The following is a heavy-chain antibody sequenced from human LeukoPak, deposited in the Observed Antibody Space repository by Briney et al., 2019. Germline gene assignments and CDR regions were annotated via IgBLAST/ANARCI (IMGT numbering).Heavy chain of an antibody. CDR2: ISGYNGKT. CDR1: GYTFNTYG. CDR3: ARAGAVVDNWFDP. J-gene: IGHJ5*02. D-gene: IGHD2-15*01. Sequence: ASVKVPCKSSGYTFNTYGITWVRQAPGQGLEWMGWISGYNGKTKYAQKLQERVTMTTDTSTTTAYMERRSLTSDDTAVYYCARAGAVVDNWFDPWGEGTLVTVSS. V-gene: IGHV1-18*01.